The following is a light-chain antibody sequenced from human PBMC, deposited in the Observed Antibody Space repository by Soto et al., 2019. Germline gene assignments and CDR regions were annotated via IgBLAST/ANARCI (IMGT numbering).Light chain of an antibody. CDR3: KQYNNWPRVT. Sequence: EIVMTQSPATLSVSPGERATLSCWSSQSVYNNLAWYQQKPGQAPRLLIYAASTRSTGIPARFRGSGSGTAFSLTNSSLQSEDFAVYFCKQYNNWPRVTFGPGTKVDI. J-gene: IGKJ3*01. CDR1: QSVYNN. CDR2: AAS. V-gene: IGKV3-15*01.